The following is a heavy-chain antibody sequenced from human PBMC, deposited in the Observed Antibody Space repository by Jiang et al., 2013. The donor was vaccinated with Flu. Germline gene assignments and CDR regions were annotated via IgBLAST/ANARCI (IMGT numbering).Heavy chain of an antibody. Sequence: GAEVKKPGSSVKVSCKASGGTFSNYSINWVRQAPGQGLEWMGGIIPVFTTANFARKFQGRVTITADKSTSTAYMALSSLSSEDTAVYYCARGPAGLAVDYPDYYFDYWGQGTLVTVSS. V-gene: IGHV1-69*06. CDR3: ARGPAGLAVDYPDYYFDY. CDR2: IIPVFTTA. J-gene: IGHJ4*02. CDR1: GGTFSNYS. D-gene: IGHD2-15*01.